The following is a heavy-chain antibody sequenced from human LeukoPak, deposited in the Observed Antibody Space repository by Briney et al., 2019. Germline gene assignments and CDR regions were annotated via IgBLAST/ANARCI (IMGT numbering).Heavy chain of an antibody. D-gene: IGHD3-10*02. V-gene: IGHV3-48*03. CDR2: IRSSGSTI. Sequence: GSLLLSCAASGFSFSYYEMNWGRPAPGEGLEWVSYIRSSGSTIYYAESVKGRCTISRDNAKNSLYLQMTSLRAEDTAVYYCAELGSTMIGGVWGKGTTVTISS. CDR3: AELGSTMIGGV. J-gene: IGHJ6*04. CDR1: GFSFSYYE.